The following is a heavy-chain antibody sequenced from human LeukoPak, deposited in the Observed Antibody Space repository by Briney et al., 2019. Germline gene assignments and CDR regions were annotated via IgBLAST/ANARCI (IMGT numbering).Heavy chain of an antibody. D-gene: IGHD3-10*01. V-gene: IGHV4-38-2*02. CDR3: ARARGQSGVDY. CDR2: IYHSGTT. Sequence: SETLSLTCTVSAYSISSGYYWGWIRQPPGKGLEWIGSIYHSGTTHYNPSLKSRVTMSVDTSKNQFSLNLTSVTAADTAVYYCARARGQSGVDYWGQGTLVTVSS. CDR1: AYSISSGYY. J-gene: IGHJ4*02.